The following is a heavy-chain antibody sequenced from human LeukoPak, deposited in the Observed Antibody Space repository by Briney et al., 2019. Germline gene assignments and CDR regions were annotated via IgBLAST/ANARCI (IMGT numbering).Heavy chain of an antibody. J-gene: IGHJ4*02. Sequence: ASVKVSCTASGYTFTSYDINWVRQATGQGGEWMGWMNPNSGNTGYAQKFQGRVTMTRNTSISTAYMELSSLRSEDTAVYYCARFGVSCSSTSCHPSVYWGQGTLVTVSS. CDR2: MNPNSGNT. CDR1: GYTFTSYD. D-gene: IGHD2-2*01. CDR3: ARFGVSCSSTSCHPSVY. V-gene: IGHV1-8*01.